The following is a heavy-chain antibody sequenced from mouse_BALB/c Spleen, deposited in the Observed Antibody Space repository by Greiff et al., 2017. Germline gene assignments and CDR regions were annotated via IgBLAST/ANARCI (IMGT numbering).Heavy chain of an antibody. Sequence: EVMLVESGGGLVKPGGSLKLSCAASGFTFSSYAMSWVRQSPEKRLEWVAEISSGGSYTYYPDTVTGRFTISRDNAKNTLYLEMSSLRSEDTAMYYCARGGGNYGYFDYWGQGTTLTVSS. CDR2: ISSGGSYT. D-gene: IGHD2-1*01. CDR1: GFTFSSYA. J-gene: IGHJ2*01. V-gene: IGHV5-9-4*01. CDR3: ARGGGNYGYFDY.